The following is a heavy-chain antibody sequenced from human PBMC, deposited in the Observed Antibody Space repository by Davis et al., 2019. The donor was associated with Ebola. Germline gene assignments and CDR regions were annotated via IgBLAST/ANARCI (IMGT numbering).Heavy chain of an antibody. CDR3: ARDRVVQGVGWFDP. D-gene: IGHD3-10*01. CDR2: IKQDGSEK. CDR1: GFTFSSYS. J-gene: IGHJ5*02. Sequence: PGGSLRLSCAASGFTFSSYSMNWVRQAPGKGLEWVANIKQDGSEKYYVDSVKGRFTISRDNAKNSLYLQMNSLRAEDTAVYYCARDRVVQGVGWFDPWGQGTLVSVSS. V-gene: IGHV3-7*01.